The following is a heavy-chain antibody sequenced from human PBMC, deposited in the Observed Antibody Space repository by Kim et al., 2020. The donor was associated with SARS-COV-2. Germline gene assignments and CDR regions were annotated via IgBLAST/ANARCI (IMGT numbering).Heavy chain of an antibody. CDR2: ISAYNGNT. D-gene: IGHD5-12*01. CDR1: GYTFTSYG. V-gene: IGHV1-18*04. J-gene: IGHJ4*02. Sequence: ASVKVSCKASGYTFTSYGISWVRQAPGQGLEWMGWISAYNGNTNYAQKLQGRVTMTTDTSTSTAYMELRSLRSDDTAVYYCARGRQSMVATQTFDYWGQGTLVTVSS. CDR3: ARGRQSMVATQTFDY.